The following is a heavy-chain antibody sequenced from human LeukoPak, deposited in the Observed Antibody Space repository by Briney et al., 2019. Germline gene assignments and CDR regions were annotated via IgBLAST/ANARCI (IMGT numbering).Heavy chain of an antibody. J-gene: IGHJ4*02. D-gene: IGHD2-8*01. CDR2: ISGSGGST. Sequence: GGSLRLSCAASGFTFSSYAVSWVRQAPGKGLEWVSSISGSGGSTYSADSVKGRFTISRDNSKNTLYLQMKSLRAEDTALYYCAKDRSCTNDICHGDFDYWGQGTLVTVSS. CDR3: AKDRSCTNDICHGDFDY. CDR1: GFTFSSYA. V-gene: IGHV3-23*01.